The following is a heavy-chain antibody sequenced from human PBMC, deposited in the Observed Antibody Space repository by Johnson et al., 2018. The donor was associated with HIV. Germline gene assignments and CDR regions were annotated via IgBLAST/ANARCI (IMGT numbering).Heavy chain of an antibody. Sequence: GLVLVADISSSGSLKAYADSVKGRFTISRDNAKNSLYLQRNSLRGGDTAVYYWARERWLEIGAFDIWGQGTMVTVSS. J-gene: IGHJ3*02. CDR2: ISSSGSLK. CDR3: ARERWLEIGAFDI. V-gene: IGHV3-11*04. D-gene: IGHD5-24*01.